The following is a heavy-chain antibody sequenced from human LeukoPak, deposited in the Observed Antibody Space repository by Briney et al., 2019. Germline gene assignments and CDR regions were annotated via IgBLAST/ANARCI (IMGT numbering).Heavy chain of an antibody. CDR1: GYTFTSYG. CDR3: ARHLVYYYDSSGYYRTAFDI. J-gene: IGHJ3*02. Sequence: ALVKVSCKASGYTFTSYGMNWVRQAPGQGLEWMGWINTNTGKPTYAQGFTGRFVFSLDTSVSTAYLQISSLKAEDTAVYYCARHLVYYYDSSGYYRTAFDIWGQGTMVTVSS. D-gene: IGHD3-22*01. V-gene: IGHV7-4-1*02. CDR2: INTNTGKP.